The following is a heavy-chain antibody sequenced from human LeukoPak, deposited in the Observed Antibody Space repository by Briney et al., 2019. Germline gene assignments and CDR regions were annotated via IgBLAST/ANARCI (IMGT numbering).Heavy chain of an antibody. Sequence: ASVKVSCRASGGTFSSDGITWVRQAPGQGLEWMGGIIPSFRKPDYAKKCQGRVTLTADESTSTVYMELSSLRSEDTAVYYCAREGLFTMVRRGTLDNWGQGTLVTVSS. J-gene: IGHJ4*02. CDR3: AREGLFTMVRRGTLDN. V-gene: IGHV1-69*13. CDR2: IIPSFRKP. D-gene: IGHD3-10*01. CDR1: GGTFSSDG.